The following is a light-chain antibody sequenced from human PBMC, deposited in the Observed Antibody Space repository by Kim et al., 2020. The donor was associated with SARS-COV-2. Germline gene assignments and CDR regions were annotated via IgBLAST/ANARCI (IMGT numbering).Light chain of an antibody. CDR1: GMFAHS. J-gene: IGKJ1*01. V-gene: IGKV3-11*01. CDR3: QQRYKGPGT. Sequence: FSPGKRGHPSCRTSGMFAHSLAWYQQKLGQSPRLLIYAASTRATGIPARFRGSGSGTGFTLTIDSLEPEDYAVYFCQQRYKGPGTFGQGTKVDIK. CDR2: AAS.